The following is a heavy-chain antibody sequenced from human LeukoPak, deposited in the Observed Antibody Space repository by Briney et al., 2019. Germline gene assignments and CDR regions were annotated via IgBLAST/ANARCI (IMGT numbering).Heavy chain of an antibody. Sequence: SETLCLTCTVSGGSISSYYWSWIRQPPGKGLEWVGCIYNSVRTTSNTPLTRRVTISVYTSKNQFTLKLSSVTAADTAVYYCARDFRHTIFGVVPYNSFDPWGQGTLVTVSS. V-gene: IGHV4-59*01. CDR1: GGSISSYY. CDR3: ARDFRHTIFGVVPYNSFDP. J-gene: IGHJ5*02. D-gene: IGHD3-3*01. CDR2: IYNSVRT.